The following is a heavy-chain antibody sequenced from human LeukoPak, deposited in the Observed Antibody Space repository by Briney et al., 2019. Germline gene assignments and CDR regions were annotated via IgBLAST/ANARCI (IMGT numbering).Heavy chain of an antibody. CDR1: GGSISSYY. J-gene: IGHJ5*02. D-gene: IGHD3-10*01. CDR2: IYYSGGT. V-gene: IGHV4-59*01. CDR3: ARVDGVLLWFGELSKSHWFDP. Sequence: SETLSLTCTVSGGSISSYYWSWIRQPPGKGLEWIGYIYYSGGTNYNPSLKSRVTISVDTSKNQFSLKLSSVTAADTAVYYCARVDGVLLWFGELSKSHWFDPWGQGTLVTVSS.